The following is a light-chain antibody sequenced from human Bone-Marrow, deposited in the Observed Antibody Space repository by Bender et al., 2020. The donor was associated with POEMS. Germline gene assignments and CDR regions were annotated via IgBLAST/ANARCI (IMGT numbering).Light chain of an antibody. CDR3: QVWDSSSDHVV. CDR1: NIGTKH. V-gene: IGLV3-21*03. Sequence: SYVLTQPPSESVAPGKTARITCGGNNIGTKHVHWYQQRPGQAPVLVVYDDSDRPSGIPDRFSGSNSGNTATLTISRVEGGDEADYYCQVWDSSSDHVVFGGGTKLTVL. CDR2: DDS. J-gene: IGLJ3*02.